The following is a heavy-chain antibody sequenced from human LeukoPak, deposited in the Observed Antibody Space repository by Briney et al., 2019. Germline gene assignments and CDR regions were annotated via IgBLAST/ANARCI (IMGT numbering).Heavy chain of an antibody. V-gene: IGHV1-2*02. Sequence: ASVKVSCKASGYTFTGYYMHWVRQAPGRGLEWMGWINPNSGGTNYAQKFQGRVTMTRDTSISTAYMELSRLRSDDTAVYYCARARPYCGGDCYRTFDYWGQGTLITVSS. CDR2: INPNSGGT. D-gene: IGHD2-21*02. CDR1: GYTFTGYY. CDR3: ARARPYCGGDCYRTFDY. J-gene: IGHJ4*02.